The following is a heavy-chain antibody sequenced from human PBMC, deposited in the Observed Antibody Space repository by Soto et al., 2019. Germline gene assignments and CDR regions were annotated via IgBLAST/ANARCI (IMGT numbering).Heavy chain of an antibody. D-gene: IGHD2-15*01. Sequence: EVQLLESGGGLVQPGGSLRLSCAASGFTFSRSGMNWVRQAPGMGLERVSGIGGSGGGTYYADFVKGRFSIFRDDSKDMLYLQMNSLRVEDTAVYYCAKTGYCSGGSCHYIDYWGHGTLVTVSS. J-gene: IGHJ4*01. CDR3: AKTGYCSGGSCHYIDY. CDR1: GFTFSRSG. V-gene: IGHV3-23*01. CDR2: IGGSGGGT.